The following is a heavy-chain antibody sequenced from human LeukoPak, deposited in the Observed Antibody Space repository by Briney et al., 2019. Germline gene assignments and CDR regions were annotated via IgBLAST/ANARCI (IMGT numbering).Heavy chain of an antibody. Sequence: GGSLRLSCAASGFTFSSYSMNWVRQAPGKGLEWVSSISSSSSYIYYADSVKGRFTISRDNAKNSLYLQMNSLRAEDTAVYYCARDARGSGSYRFWFDPWGQGTLVTVSS. V-gene: IGHV3-21*01. J-gene: IGHJ5*02. D-gene: IGHD3-10*01. CDR1: GFTFSSYS. CDR2: ISSSSSYI. CDR3: ARDARGSGSYRFWFDP.